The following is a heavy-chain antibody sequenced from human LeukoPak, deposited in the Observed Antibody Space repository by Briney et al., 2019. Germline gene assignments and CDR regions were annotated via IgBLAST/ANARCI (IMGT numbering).Heavy chain of an antibody. CDR3: ARDQSSYSGWVVPAAHDY. J-gene: IGHJ4*02. Sequence: GGSLRLSCAASGFTFSNYWMTWVRQAPGKGLEWVSYISSSGSTIYYADSVKGRFTISRDNAKNSLYLQMNSLRAEDTAVYYCARDQSSYSGWVVPAAHDYWGQGTLVTVSS. CDR1: GFTFSNYW. CDR2: ISSSGSTI. D-gene: IGHD2-2*01. V-gene: IGHV3-11*01.